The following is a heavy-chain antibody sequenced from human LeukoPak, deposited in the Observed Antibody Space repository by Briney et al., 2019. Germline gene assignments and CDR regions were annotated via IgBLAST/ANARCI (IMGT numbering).Heavy chain of an antibody. J-gene: IGHJ4*02. Sequence: GGSLRLSCAASGFTFSDHHMVWVRQAPGKGLEWVGRIKNQANSYTTEYAASVKDRFTISRDDSMNSLSLQMNSLKTEDTAVYYCAGLIGDYWGQGTLVTVSS. CDR2: IKNQANSYTT. CDR1: GFTFSDHH. D-gene: IGHD2/OR15-2a*01. CDR3: AGLIGDY. V-gene: IGHV3-72*01.